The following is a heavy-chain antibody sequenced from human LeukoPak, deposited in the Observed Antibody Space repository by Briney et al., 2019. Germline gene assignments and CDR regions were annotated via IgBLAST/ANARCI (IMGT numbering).Heavy chain of an antibody. Sequence: SETLSLTCTVSGGSISSYYWSWIRQPAGKGLEWIGRIYTSGSTNYNPSLKSRVTMSVDTSKNQFSLKLSSVTAADTAVYYCAGMTTVTTPFDYWGQGTLVTVSS. J-gene: IGHJ4*02. D-gene: IGHD4-17*01. V-gene: IGHV4-4*07. CDR2: IYTSGST. CDR3: AGMTTVTTPFDY. CDR1: GGSISSYY.